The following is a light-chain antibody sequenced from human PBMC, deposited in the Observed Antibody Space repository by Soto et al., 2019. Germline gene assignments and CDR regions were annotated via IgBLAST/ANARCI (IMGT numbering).Light chain of an antibody. J-gene: IGKJ1*01. Sequence: EILITQSPATLSVSPGERVTLSCRASQSVSSNFAWYQQKPGQAPRLLIYAASTRATGIPARFSGSGSRTEFTLTISSLQSEDFAVYYCQQYNNWPPGWTFGQGTKVDIK. CDR3: QQYNNWPPGWT. CDR2: AAS. V-gene: IGKV3-15*01. CDR1: QSVSSN.